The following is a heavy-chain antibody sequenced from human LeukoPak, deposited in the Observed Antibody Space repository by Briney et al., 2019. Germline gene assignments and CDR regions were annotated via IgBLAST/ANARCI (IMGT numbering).Heavy chain of an antibody. Sequence: SVKVSCKASGGTFSSYAISWVRQAPGQGLEWMGGIIPIFGTANYAQKCQGRVTITTDESTSTAYMELSSLRSEDTAVYYCARGGVVRGYPDYWGQGTLVTVSS. CDR3: ARGGVVRGYPDY. J-gene: IGHJ4*02. CDR2: IIPIFGTA. V-gene: IGHV1-69*05. D-gene: IGHD2-8*01. CDR1: GGTFSSYA.